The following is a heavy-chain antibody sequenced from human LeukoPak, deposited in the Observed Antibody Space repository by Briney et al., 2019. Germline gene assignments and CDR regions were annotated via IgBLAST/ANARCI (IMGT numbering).Heavy chain of an antibody. J-gene: IGHJ5*02. CDR1: GFTFSGSA. V-gene: IGHV3-73*01. CDR2: IRSKSNNYAT. D-gene: IGHD6-13*01. Sequence: GGSLKLSCAASGFTFSGSAMHWVRQASGKGLEWVGRIRSKSNNYATAYSESVKGRFTISRYDSKNMAYLQLNSLKTEDTAVYYCTRPLYSSNCFDPWGQGTLVTVSS. CDR3: TRPLYSSNCFDP.